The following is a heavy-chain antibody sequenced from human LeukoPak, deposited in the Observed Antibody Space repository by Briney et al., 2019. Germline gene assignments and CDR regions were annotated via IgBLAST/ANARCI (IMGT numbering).Heavy chain of an antibody. D-gene: IGHD6-13*01. CDR2: INPNSGGT. V-gene: IGHV1-2*02. Sequence: GAAVKESCMASGYTFTGYYMHWVRQAPGQGLEWMGWINPNSGGTNYAQKFQGRVTMTRDTSISTAYMELSRLRSDDTAVYYCARDPPYSSSWYYFDYWGQRTLVTVSS. CDR3: ARDPPYSSSWYYFDY. J-gene: IGHJ4*02. CDR1: GYTFTGYY.